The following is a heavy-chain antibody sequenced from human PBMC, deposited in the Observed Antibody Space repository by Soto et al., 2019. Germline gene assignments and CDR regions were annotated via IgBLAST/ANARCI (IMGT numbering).Heavy chain of an antibody. Sequence: QVQLVESGGGVVQPGRSLRLSCAASGFTFSSFGMHWVRQAPGKGLAWVAVASYDGSYQYYADSVKGRFTISRDNSKNTLYLQMNSLIAEETAVYYCAKERSVVATTPDFDYWGQGTLVTVSS. CDR1: GFTFSSFG. CDR2: ASYDGSYQ. V-gene: IGHV3-30*18. J-gene: IGHJ4*02. D-gene: IGHD5-12*01. CDR3: AKERSVVATTPDFDY.